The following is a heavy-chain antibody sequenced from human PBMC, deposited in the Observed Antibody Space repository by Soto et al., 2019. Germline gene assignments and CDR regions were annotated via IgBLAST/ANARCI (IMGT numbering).Heavy chain of an antibody. D-gene: IGHD3-10*01. CDR3: ARTTMVRGVIEVFDY. Sequence: SETLSLTCNVSGGSISSYYWSWIRQPPGKGLEWIGYIYYSGSTNYNPSLKSRVTISVDTSKKQFSLKLSSVTAADTAVYYCARTTMVRGVIEVFDYWGQGTLVT. CDR2: IYYSGST. V-gene: IGHV4-59*01. CDR1: GGSISSYY. J-gene: IGHJ4*02.